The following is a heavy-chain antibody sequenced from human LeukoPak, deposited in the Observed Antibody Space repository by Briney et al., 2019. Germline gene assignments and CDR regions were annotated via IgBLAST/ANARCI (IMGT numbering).Heavy chain of an antibody. V-gene: IGHV3-30*02. CDR1: GFTFSSYG. D-gene: IGHD5-24*01. J-gene: IGHJ6*03. CDR3: AKGRGWAASYYYYYMDV. Sequence: WGSLRLSCAASGFTFSSYGIHWVRQAPGKGLEWVAFIRYDGSNKYYTDSVKGRFTISRDNSKNTLYLQMNSLRAEDTAVYYCAKGRGWAASYYYYYMDVWGKGTTVSISS. CDR2: IRYDGSNK.